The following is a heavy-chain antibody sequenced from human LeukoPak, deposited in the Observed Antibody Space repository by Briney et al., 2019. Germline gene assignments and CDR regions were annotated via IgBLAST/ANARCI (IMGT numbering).Heavy chain of an antibody. Sequence: GGSLRLSCAASGFTFSSFAMTWVRQAPGRGREWVSVISGSGGRTYYADSVKGRFTLSRDNSNNTLSLEMSSLRAEDTAVYYCAREGTYYDSSGYYVSWGQGTLVTVSS. CDR3: AREGTYYDSSGYYVS. CDR2: ISGSGGRT. CDR1: GFTFSSFA. D-gene: IGHD3-22*01. V-gene: IGHV3-23*01. J-gene: IGHJ5*02.